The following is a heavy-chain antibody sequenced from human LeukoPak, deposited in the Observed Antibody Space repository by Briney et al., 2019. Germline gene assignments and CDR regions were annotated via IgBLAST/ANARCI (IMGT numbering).Heavy chain of an antibody. CDR1: GYNFGSYW. J-gene: IGHJ4*02. CDR3: ARQGPGLRPDY. Sequence: HGESLKISCKGSGYNFGSYWLGWVRQTPGKGLEWRGFIYPGDSEVRFSPSFQGLVTFSADKSISSAHLQWASLKASDTAVYYCARQGPGLRPDYWGQGTLVTVSS. CDR2: IYPGDSEV. V-gene: IGHV5-51*01.